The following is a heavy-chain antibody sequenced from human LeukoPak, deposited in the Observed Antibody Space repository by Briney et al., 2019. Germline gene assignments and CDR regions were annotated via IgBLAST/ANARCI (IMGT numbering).Heavy chain of an antibody. J-gene: IGHJ1*01. CDR1: GGSISSGSYY. CDR2: IYTSGST. D-gene: IGHD6-13*01. Sequence: SETLSLTCTVSGGSISSGSYYWSWIRQPAGKGLEWIGRIYTSGSTNYNPSLKSRVTISVDTSKNQFSLKLSSVTAADTAVYYCARVLSSWYPNEYFQHWGQGTLVTVSS. V-gene: IGHV4-61*02. CDR3: ARVLSSWYPNEYFQH.